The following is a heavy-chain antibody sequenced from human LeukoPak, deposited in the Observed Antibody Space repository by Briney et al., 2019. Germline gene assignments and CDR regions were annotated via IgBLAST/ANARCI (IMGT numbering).Heavy chain of an antibody. Sequence: GASVKVSCKASGYTFTSYGISWVRQAPGQGLEWMGWISAYNGNTNYAQKFQGRVTITADESTSTAYMELSSLRSEDTAVYYCARGPNSSGHRRLAFDIWGQGTMVTVSS. CDR2: ISAYNGNT. CDR3: ARGPNSSGHRRLAFDI. J-gene: IGHJ3*02. D-gene: IGHD6-19*01. CDR1: GYTFTSYG. V-gene: IGHV1-18*01.